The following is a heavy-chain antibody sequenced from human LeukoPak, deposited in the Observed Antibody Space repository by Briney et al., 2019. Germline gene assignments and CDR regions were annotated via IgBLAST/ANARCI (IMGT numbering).Heavy chain of an antibody. J-gene: IGHJ6*02. CDR3: ARARDGYHLYYYGMDV. CDR2: IYYSGST. CDR1: GGSISSYY. V-gene: IGHV4-59*01. D-gene: IGHD5-24*01. Sequence: SETLSLTCTVSGGSISSYYWSWIRQPPGKGLEWIGYIYYSGSTNYNPSLKSRVTISVDTSKNQFSLKLSSVTAADTAVYYCARARDGYHLYYYGMDVWGQGTTVNVSS.